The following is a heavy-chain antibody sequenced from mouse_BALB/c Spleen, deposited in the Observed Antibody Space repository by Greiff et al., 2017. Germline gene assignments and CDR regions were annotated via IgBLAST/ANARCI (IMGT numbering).Heavy chain of an antibody. D-gene: IGHD4-1*01. CDR2: IYPGNSDT. J-gene: IGHJ4*01. CDR3: TRWLTGTAMDY. CDR1: GYTFTSYW. Sequence: VQLQQSGTVLARPGASVKMSCKASGYTFTSYWMHWVKQRPGQGLEWIGAIYPGNSDTSYNQKFKGKAKLTAVTSTSTAYMGLSSLTNEDSAVYYCTRWLTGTAMDYWGQGTSVTVSA. V-gene: IGHV1-5*01.